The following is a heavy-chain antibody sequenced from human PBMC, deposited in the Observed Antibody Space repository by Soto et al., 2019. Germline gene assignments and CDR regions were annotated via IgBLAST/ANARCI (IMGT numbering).Heavy chain of an antibody. CDR3: ARVGAYCSGGSCSSFDY. D-gene: IGHD2-15*01. J-gene: IGHJ4*02. CDR1: GFTFSSYS. CDR2: ISSSSSTI. V-gene: IGHV3-48*01. Sequence: GGSLRLSCAASGFTFSSYSMNWVRQAPGKGLEWVSYISSSSSTIYYADSVKGRFTISRDNAKNSLYLQMNSLRAEDTAVYYCARVGAYCSGGSCSSFDYWGQGTLVTVSS.